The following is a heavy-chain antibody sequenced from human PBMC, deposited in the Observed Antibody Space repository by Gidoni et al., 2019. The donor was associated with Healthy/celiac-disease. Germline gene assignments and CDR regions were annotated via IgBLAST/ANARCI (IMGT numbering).Heavy chain of an antibody. CDR3: AREGRNYGDRYYYGMDV. J-gene: IGHJ6*02. D-gene: IGHD4-17*01. V-gene: IGHV1-46*01. CDR2: VNPSGGST. CDR1: GYTFTSYY. Sequence: QVQLVQSGAEVKKPGASVKVSCKASGYTFTSYYLHWVPQAPGQGLEWMGIVNPSGGSTSYAQKFQGRDTMTRDTYTSTIYMELSSLRSKDTAVYYCAREGRNYGDRYYYGMDVWGQGPTVTVSS.